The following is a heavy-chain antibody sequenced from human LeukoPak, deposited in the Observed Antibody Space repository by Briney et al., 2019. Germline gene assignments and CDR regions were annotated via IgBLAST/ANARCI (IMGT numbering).Heavy chain of an antibody. J-gene: IGHJ4*02. CDR1: GYNFNCYY. D-gene: IGHD5-24*01. V-gene: IGHV1-2*02. CDR3: ARLEKATFTVWFDC. CDR2: INPNSGGT. Sequence: ASVKVSCKASGYNFNCYYMHWVRQAPGQGLEWMGWINPNSGGTNYAQKFQGRVTMTRDPSISTAYMELSRLRSDDTAVYYCARLEKATFTVWFDCWGQGTLVTVSP.